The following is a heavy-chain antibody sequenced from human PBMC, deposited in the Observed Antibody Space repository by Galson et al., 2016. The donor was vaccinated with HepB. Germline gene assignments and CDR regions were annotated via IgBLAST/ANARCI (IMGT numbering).Heavy chain of an antibody. Sequence: SLRLSCAASGFSFSDAWMNWVRQTPGKGLEWVGRIKSKNNGGTADYTALAEGRFTISRDDSKKMLYLEMNSLKTEDTGVYYCLDYYHWGGPLVDWGQGTLVIVSS. CDR1: GFSFSDAW. CDR2: IKSKNNGGTA. CDR3: LDYYHWGGPLVD. V-gene: IGHV3-15*07. J-gene: IGHJ4*02. D-gene: IGHD3-16*01.